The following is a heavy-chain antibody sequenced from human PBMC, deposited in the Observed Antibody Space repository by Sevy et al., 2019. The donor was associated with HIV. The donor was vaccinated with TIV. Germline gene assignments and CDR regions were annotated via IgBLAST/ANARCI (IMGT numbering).Heavy chain of an antibody. V-gene: IGHV3-23*01. CDR1: GFTFSNYA. CDR3: ASGDKTMITDLDY. Sequence: GSLRLSCGASGFTFSNYAMSWVRQAPGKGPEWVSGINNGGSTYYADSVKGRFTISRDNSKKMVFLQMNSLRAEDTAVYYCASGDKTMITDLDYWGQGALGTVSS. CDR2: INNGGST. J-gene: IGHJ4*02. D-gene: IGHD3-16*01.